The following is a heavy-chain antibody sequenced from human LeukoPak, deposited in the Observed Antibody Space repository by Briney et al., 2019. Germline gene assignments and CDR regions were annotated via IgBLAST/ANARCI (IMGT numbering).Heavy chain of an antibody. CDR3: ALLGYSSSWNNF. CDR1: RGSINSHY. J-gene: IGHJ4*02. Sequence: PSETLSPTCTVSRGSINSHYWSWMRQPPGKGPEWIGYIYYSGTTSYNPSLKSRVTISADTSKNQFSLNLTSVITADTGVYYCALLGYSSSWNNFWGQGTLVTVSS. V-gene: IGHV4-59*11. CDR2: IYYSGTT. D-gene: IGHD2-2*01.